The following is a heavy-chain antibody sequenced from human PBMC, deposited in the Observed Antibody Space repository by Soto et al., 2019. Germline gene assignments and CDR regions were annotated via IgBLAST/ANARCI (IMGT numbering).Heavy chain of an antibody. CDR1: GFTFSSYA. CDR3: ARGLGWFGEPDDY. Sequence: LRLSCAASGFTFSSYAMHWVRQAPGKGLEWVAVISYDGSNKYYADSVKGRFTISRDNSKNTLYLQMNSLRAEDTAVYYCARGLGWFGEPDDYWGQGTLVTVSS. CDR2: ISYDGSNK. J-gene: IGHJ4*02. D-gene: IGHD3-10*01. V-gene: IGHV3-30-3*01.